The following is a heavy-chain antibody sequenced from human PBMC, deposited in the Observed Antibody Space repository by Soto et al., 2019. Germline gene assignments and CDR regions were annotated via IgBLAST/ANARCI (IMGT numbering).Heavy chain of an antibody. J-gene: IGHJ6*02. CDR1: GFTFSSYA. D-gene: IGHD2-2*01. V-gene: IGHV3-30-3*01. CDR2: ISYDGSNK. CDR3: ARDGCSSTSCYYRGDRYYYYGMDV. Sequence: QVQLVESRGGVVQPGRSLRLSCAASGFTFSSYAMHWVRQAPGKGLEWVAVISYDGSNKYYADSVKGRFTISRDNSKNTLYLQMNSLRAEDTAVYYCARDGCSSTSCYYRGDRYYYYGMDVWGQGTTVTVSS.